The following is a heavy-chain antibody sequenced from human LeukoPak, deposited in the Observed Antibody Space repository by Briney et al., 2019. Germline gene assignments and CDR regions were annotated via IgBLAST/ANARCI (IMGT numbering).Heavy chain of an antibody. J-gene: IGHJ4*02. V-gene: IGHV1-18*01. CDR2: ITTYNGKT. Sequence: ASVKVSCNAFGYSFSRYGITWVRRAPGQGLEWMGWITTYNGKTNYAQNFLNRVTMTTDTSTNTVYMELRSLRSDDTAVYYCARGLSYDVLAGYSEGFDLWGQGTPVTVSS. D-gene: IGHD3-9*01. CDR3: ARGLSYDVLAGYSEGFDL. CDR1: GYSFSRYG.